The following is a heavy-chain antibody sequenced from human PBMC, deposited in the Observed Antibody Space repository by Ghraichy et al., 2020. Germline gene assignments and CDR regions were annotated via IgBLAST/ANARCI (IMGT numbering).Heavy chain of an antibody. CDR3: AKNRITIFGVVDGMDV. V-gene: IGHV4-39*01. Sequence: SETLSLTCTVSGGSISSSSYYWGWIRQPPGKGLEWIGSNYYSGSTYYNPSLKSRVTIYVDTSKNQFSLKLSSVTAADTAVYYCAKNRITIFGVVDGMDVWGQGTTVTVSS. CDR2: NYYSGST. J-gene: IGHJ6*02. D-gene: IGHD3-3*01. CDR1: GGSISSSSYY.